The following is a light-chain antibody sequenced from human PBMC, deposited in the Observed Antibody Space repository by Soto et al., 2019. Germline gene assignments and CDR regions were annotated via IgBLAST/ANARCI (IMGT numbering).Light chain of an antibody. CDR3: QQGGS. CDR1: QSVSTY. Sequence: EIVLTQSPATLSLSPGEGATLSCRASQSVSTYLAWYQQKPGQAPRLLIYDASNRATGIPARFSGSGSGTDFTLTISSLEPEGFAVYYCQQGGSFGGGTKVEIK. J-gene: IGKJ4*01. CDR2: DAS. V-gene: IGKV3-11*01.